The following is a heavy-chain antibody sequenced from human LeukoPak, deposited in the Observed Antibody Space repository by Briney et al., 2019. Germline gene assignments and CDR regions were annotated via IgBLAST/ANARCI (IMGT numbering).Heavy chain of an antibody. CDR2: IQYDGSKK. Sequence: GGSLRLSCVASGFTFSSNGMHWVRQAPGKGLEWVTFIQYDGSKKYYADSVKGRFTISRDNSKNSLYLQMNSLRAEDTALYYCAKGCSGGSCFAKADYYYYYMDVWGKGTTVTVSS. V-gene: IGHV3-30*02. J-gene: IGHJ6*03. CDR1: GFTFSSNG. CDR3: AKGCSGGSCFAKADYYYYYMDV. D-gene: IGHD2-15*01.